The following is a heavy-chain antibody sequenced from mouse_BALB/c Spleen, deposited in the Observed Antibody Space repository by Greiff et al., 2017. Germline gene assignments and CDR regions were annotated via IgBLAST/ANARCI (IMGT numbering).Heavy chain of an antibody. Sequence: EVKLVESGGGLVKPGGSLKLSCAASGFTFSSYTMSWVRQTPEKRLEWVATISSGGSYTYYPDSVKGRFTISRDNAKNTLYLQMSSLKSEDTAMYYCTRDDYGKRFAYWGQGTLVTVSA. CDR1: GFTFSSYT. V-gene: IGHV5-6-4*01. J-gene: IGHJ3*01. CDR2: ISSGGSYT. CDR3: TRDDYGKRFAY. D-gene: IGHD2-1*01.